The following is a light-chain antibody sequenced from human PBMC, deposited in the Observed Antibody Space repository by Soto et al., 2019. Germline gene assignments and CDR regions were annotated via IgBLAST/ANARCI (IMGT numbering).Light chain of an antibody. CDR1: QSLVSSDGNTY. V-gene: IGKV2-30*01. J-gene: IGKJ3*01. Sequence: DVMMTQSPLSLPVTLGQPASISCRSSQSLVSSDGNTYLNWFQQRPGQSPRRLIYYVSNRDSGVPDRFSGSGSGTDFTLRISRVEAEDVGVYYCMQGTHWPLTFGPGTKVDIK. CDR2: YVS. CDR3: MQGTHWPLT.